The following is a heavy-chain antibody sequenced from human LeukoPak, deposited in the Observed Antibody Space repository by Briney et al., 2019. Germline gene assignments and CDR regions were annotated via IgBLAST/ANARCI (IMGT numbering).Heavy chain of an antibody. J-gene: IGHJ5*02. CDR3: ARTTVTTNWFDP. V-gene: IGHV1-2*06. Sequence: ASVKVSCKVSGYTSTAYYMHWVRQAPGRGREWMGRINPNIAGTSYAQKFQGRVTLTRDTSIRTAYMERSRLRSDDTAVYYCARTTVTTNWFDPWGQGTLVTVSS. CDR2: INPNIAGT. D-gene: IGHD4-11*01. CDR1: GYTSTAYY.